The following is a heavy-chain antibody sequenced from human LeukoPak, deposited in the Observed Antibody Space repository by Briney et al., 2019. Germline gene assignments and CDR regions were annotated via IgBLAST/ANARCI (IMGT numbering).Heavy chain of an antibody. CDR2: INHSGST. CDR1: GGSISSYY. V-gene: IGHV4-34*01. Sequence: SETLSLTCTVSGGSISSYYWSWIRQPPGKGLEWIGEINHSGSTNYNPSLKSRVTISVDTSKNQFSLKLSSVTAADTAVYYCLDTDRDYWGQGTLVTVSS. J-gene: IGHJ4*02. D-gene: IGHD5-18*01. CDR3: LDTDRDY.